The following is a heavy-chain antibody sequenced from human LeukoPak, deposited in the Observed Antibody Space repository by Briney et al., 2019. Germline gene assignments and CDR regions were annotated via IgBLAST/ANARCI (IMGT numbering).Heavy chain of an antibody. V-gene: IGHV4-34*01. J-gene: IGHJ4*02. Sequence: PSETLSLTCAVYGGSFSGYYWSWIRQPPGKGLEWIGEISHSGSTNYNPSLKSRVTISVDTSKNQFSLKLSSVTAADTAVYYCARGPYSSRHFDYWGQGTLVTVSS. CDR2: ISHSGST. CDR3: ARGPYSSRHFDY. D-gene: IGHD6-13*01. CDR1: GGSFSGYY.